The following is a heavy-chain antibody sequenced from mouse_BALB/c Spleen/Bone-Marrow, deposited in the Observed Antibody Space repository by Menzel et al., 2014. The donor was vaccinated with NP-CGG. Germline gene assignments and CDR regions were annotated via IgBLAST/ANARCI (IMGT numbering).Heavy chain of an antibody. V-gene: IGHV4-1*02. CDR1: GFDFSRYW. CDR3: SRRYYSGNFAY. Sequence: EVQLVESGGGLVQPGGSLKLSCAASGFDFSRYWMSWVRQAPGKGLEWIGEINPDSSTINYTPSLKDKFIISRDSAKNTLLLQMSKVRSEDTALYYCSRRYYSGNFAYWGQGTLVTVSA. D-gene: IGHD1-1*01. J-gene: IGHJ3*01. CDR2: INPDSSTI.